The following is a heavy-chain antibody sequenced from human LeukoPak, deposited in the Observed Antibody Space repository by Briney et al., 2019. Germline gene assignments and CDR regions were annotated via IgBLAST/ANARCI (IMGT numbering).Heavy chain of an antibody. Sequence: GASVKVSCKASGYTFTGYCMHWVRQAPGQGLEWMGWINPNSGGTNYAQKFQGRVTMTRDTSISTAYMELSRLRSDDTAVYYCARLGIAVAGTGSYYYMDVWGKGTTVTISS. CDR2: INPNSGGT. J-gene: IGHJ6*03. CDR1: GYTFTGYC. D-gene: IGHD6-19*01. V-gene: IGHV1-2*02. CDR3: ARLGIAVAGTGSYYYMDV.